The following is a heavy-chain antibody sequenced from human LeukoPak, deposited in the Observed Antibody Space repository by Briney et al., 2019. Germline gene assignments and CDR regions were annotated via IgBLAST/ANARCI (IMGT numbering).Heavy chain of an antibody. D-gene: IGHD3-10*01. CDR3: ARDYLVRGVLAYFDY. Sequence: ASVKVSCKASGYTFTSYGISWVRQARGQGLEWMGWISAYNGNTNYAQKLQGRVTMTTDTSTSTAYMELRSLRSDDTAVYYCARDYLVRGVLAYFDYWGQGTLVTVSS. V-gene: IGHV1-18*01. CDR1: GYTFTSYG. CDR2: ISAYNGNT. J-gene: IGHJ4*02.